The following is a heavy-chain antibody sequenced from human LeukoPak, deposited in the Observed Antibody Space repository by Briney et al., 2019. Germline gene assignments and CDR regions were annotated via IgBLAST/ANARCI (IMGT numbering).Heavy chain of an antibody. Sequence: ASVKVSCKASGYTFTGYYMHWVRQAPGQGLEWMGRINPNSGGTNYAQKFQGRVTMTRDTSISTAYMELSSLRSEDTAVYYCARPTDLYCSSTSCYGILSFDIWGQGTMVTVSS. CDR1: GYTFTGYY. CDR3: ARPTDLYCSSTSCYGILSFDI. D-gene: IGHD2-2*01. J-gene: IGHJ3*02. V-gene: IGHV1-2*06. CDR2: INPNSGGT.